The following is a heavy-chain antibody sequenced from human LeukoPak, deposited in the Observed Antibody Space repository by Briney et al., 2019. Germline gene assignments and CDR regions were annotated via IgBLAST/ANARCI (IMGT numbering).Heavy chain of an antibody. J-gene: IGHJ4*02. CDR1: GYTFTGYY. CDR2: ISAYDGNT. D-gene: IGHD3-3*01. V-gene: IGHV1-18*04. Sequence: GASVKVSCKASGYTFTGYYMHWVRQAPGQGLEWMGWISAYDGNTDYVQKFQGRVIMTKDTITSTVYMELTNLRSDDTAVYYCARDLLDFWSAPTYLDYWGQGTLVTVSS. CDR3: ARDLLDFWSAPTYLDY.